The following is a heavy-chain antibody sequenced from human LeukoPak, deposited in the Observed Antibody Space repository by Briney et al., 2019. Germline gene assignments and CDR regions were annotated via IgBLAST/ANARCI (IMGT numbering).Heavy chain of an antibody. CDR2: ITSSSDYI. CDR1: GFTLTSYN. V-gene: IGHV3-21*01. D-gene: IGHD3-22*01. Sequence: GGSLRLSCAASGFTLTSYNMNWVRQAPGKGLEWVSSITSSSDYIYYADSVKGRFTVSRDNAKNSLYLQMNSLRAEDTAVCYCARSITMIVDWFDPWGQGTLVTVSS. J-gene: IGHJ5*02. CDR3: ARSITMIVDWFDP.